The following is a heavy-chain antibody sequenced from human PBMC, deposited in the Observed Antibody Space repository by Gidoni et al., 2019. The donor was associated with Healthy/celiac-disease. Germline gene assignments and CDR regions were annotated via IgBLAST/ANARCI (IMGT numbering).Heavy chain of an antibody. CDR2: INHSGST. V-gene: IGHV4-34*01. J-gene: IGHJ4*02. CDR1: GGSFSGYY. Sequence: QVQLQQWGAGLLKPSETLSLTCAVYGGSFSGYYWSWIRQPPGKGLEWIGEINHSGSTNYNPSLKSRVTISVDTSKNQFSLKLSSVTAADTAVYYCARGGNWNYEDYWGQGTLVTVSS. CDR3: ARGGNWNYEDY. D-gene: IGHD1-7*01.